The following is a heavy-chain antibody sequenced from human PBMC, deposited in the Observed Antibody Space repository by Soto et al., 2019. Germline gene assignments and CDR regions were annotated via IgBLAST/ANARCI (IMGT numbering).Heavy chain of an antibody. D-gene: IGHD3-16*01. CDR2: IWYDGSNK. CDR1: GFTFSSYG. J-gene: IGHJ3*02. V-gene: IGHV3-33*01. Sequence: QVQLVESGGGVVQPGRSLRLSCAASGFTFSSYGMHWVRQAPGKGLEWVAVIWYDGSNKYYADSVKGRFTISRDNSKNTLYLQMNSLRAEDRAVYYCARDYDYIWGSPSAFDIWGQGTMVTVSS. CDR3: ARDYDYIWGSPSAFDI.